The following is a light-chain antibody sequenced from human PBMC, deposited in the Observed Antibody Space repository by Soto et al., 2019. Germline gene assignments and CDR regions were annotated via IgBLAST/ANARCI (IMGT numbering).Light chain of an antibody. CDR3: QQYDNPPPT. J-gene: IGKJ4*01. CDR1: QDISNY. CDR2: DAS. Sequence: DIQMTQSPSSLSASVGDRVTITCQASQDISNYLNWYQQKPGKAPKLLIYDASNLETGVPSRFSGSGSGTDFTSTISPLQPEDIATYYCQQYDNPPPTFGGGTKVEIK. V-gene: IGKV1-33*01.